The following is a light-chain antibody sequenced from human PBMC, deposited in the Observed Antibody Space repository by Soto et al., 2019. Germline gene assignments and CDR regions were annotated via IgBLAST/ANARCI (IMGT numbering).Light chain of an antibody. Sequence: QSALTQPPSASGSPGQSVTISCTGTSSDIGGYNYVSWYQQHPGKAPKLIIYEVSKRPSGVPDRFSGSKSGNTASLTVSGLQAEDEADYYCTSYAGSNNVVFAGGTKVTVL. CDR2: EVS. V-gene: IGLV2-8*01. CDR3: TSYAGSNNVV. J-gene: IGLJ3*02. CDR1: SSDIGGYNY.